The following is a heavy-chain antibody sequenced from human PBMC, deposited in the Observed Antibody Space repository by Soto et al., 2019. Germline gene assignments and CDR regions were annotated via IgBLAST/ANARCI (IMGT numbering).Heavy chain of an antibody. D-gene: IGHD6-13*01. CDR1: GYMFTGYF. V-gene: IGHV1-2*02. CDR3: ARDEAVTGTGFDP. J-gene: IGHJ5*01. CDR2: IIPNSGDT. Sequence: ASVKVSCKASGYMFTGYFIHWLRQAPGQGLEWMGWIIPNSGDTNLAQRFQGRATMTRDTSINTAYMELNSLTSDDTAVYYCARDEAVTGTGFDPWRQGSLVTVSS.